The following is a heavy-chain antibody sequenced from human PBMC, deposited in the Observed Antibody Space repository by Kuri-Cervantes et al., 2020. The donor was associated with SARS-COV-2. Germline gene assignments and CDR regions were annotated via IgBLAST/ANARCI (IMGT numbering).Heavy chain of an antibody. CDR1: GGSISSSSYY. J-gene: IGHJ4*02. V-gene: IGHV4-39*01. D-gene: IGHD2-2*02. CDR3: ASSIYCSSTSCYTYGHFDY. Sequence: SETLSLTCTVSGGSISSSSYYWGWIRQPPGKGLEWIGSIYYSGSTYYNPSLKSRVTISVDTSKSQFSLKLSSVTAADTAVYYCASSIYCSSTSCYTYGHFDYWGQGTRGTVSS. CDR2: IYYSGST.